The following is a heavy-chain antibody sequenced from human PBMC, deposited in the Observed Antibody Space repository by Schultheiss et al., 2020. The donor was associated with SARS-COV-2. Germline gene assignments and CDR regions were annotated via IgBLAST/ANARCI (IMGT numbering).Heavy chain of an antibody. CDR1: GFTFSSYD. Sequence: GESLKISCAASGFTFSSYDMSWVRQAPGKGLEWVSSISYSGASTYYADSVKGRLTISRDNSKSRLFLQMNSLRVEDMAVYYCARGTDYYYYYGMDVWGQGTTVTVSS. CDR2: ISYSGAST. V-gene: IGHV3-23*01. D-gene: IGHD3/OR15-3a*01. J-gene: IGHJ6*02. CDR3: ARGTDYYYYYGMDV.